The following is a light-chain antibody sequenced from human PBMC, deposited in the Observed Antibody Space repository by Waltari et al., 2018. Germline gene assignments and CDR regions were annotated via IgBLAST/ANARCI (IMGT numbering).Light chain of an antibody. V-gene: IGKV1-5*03. CDR2: QTS. CDR1: HSISIW. Sequence: DIQMTQSPSTLSASVGDRVTITCRASHSISIWLAWYQQKPGKAPKLLIDQTSNLESGVPSRFSGSASGTEVTLTISSLQPDDFATYYCQHYSSYSSFGQGTKLEI. CDR3: QHYSSYSS. J-gene: IGKJ2*03.